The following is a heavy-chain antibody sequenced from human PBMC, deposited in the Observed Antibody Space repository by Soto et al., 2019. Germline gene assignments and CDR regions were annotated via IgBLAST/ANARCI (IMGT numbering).Heavy chain of an antibody. CDR1: GGTFSSYA. Sequence: SVKVSCKASGGTFSSYAISWVRQAPGQGLEWMGGIIPIFGTANYAQKFQGRVTITADESTSTAYMQLNSVTPEDSAVYYCARGPGILNPWGQGTLVTVSS. V-gene: IGHV1-69*13. CDR3: ARGPGILNP. CDR2: IIPIFGTA. D-gene: IGHD3-9*01. J-gene: IGHJ5*02.